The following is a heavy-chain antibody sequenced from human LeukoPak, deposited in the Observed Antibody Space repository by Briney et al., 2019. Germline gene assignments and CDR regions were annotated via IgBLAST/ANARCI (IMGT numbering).Heavy chain of an antibody. Sequence: PGGSLRLSCAAYGFTVSNHYMSWVRQAPGKGLEWVSVIYSGGNTFYTDSVKGRFTISRHNSNNTLYLQMNSLRAEDTAVYYCARVEDTVTLWGQGTLVIVSS. D-gene: IGHD5-18*01. CDR1: GFTVSNHY. CDR2: IYSGGNT. CDR3: ARVEDTVTL. V-gene: IGHV3-53*04. J-gene: IGHJ4*02.